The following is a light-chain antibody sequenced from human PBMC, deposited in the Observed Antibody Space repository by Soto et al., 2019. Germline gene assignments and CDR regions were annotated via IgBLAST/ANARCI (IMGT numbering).Light chain of an antibody. CDR1: QSISRW. J-gene: IGKJ2*01. V-gene: IGKV1-5*01. Sequence: DIQLTQSPPTLSASVGDRVTITCRASQSISRWLAWYQQKPGKAPKLLIYDASKLQSGVPSRFSRSGAGTEFTLSTSSLQPEDFAAYYCQQYNAYYTFGQGTKLDIK. CDR2: DAS. CDR3: QQYNAYYT.